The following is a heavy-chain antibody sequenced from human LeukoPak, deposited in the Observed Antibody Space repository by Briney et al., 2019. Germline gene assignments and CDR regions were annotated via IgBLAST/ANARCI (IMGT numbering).Heavy chain of an antibody. J-gene: IGHJ4*02. D-gene: IGHD2-2*01. V-gene: IGHV3-15*01. CDR2: IKSKTDGGTT. Sequence: GGSLRLSCAASGFNFSNYNMNWVRQAPGKGLEWVGRIKSKTDGGTTDYAAPVKGRFTISRDDSKNTLYLQMNSLKTEDTAVYYCTTYIDIVVVPAATEDYWGQGTLVTVSS. CDR3: TTYIDIVVVPAATEDY. CDR1: GFNFSNYN.